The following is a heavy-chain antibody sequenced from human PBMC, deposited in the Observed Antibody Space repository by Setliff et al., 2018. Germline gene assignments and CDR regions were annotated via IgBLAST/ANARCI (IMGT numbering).Heavy chain of an antibody. CDR2: IYHSGST. CDR1: GDSINSDY. J-gene: IGHJ3*02. CDR3: ARERRRSGWNLDTFEI. D-gene: IGHD6-19*01. V-gene: IGHV4-38-2*02. Sequence: SETLSLTCSVYGDSINSDYWGWIRQPPGKGLEWIGSIYHSGSTYYNPSLKSRVTISVDTSKNQFSLKLSSVTAADTAVYWCARERRRSGWNLDTFEIWGQGTTVTVSS.